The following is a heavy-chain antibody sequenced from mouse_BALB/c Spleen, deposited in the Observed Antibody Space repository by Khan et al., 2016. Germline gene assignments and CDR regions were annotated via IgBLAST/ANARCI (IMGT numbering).Heavy chain of an antibody. CDR3: ARTHER. Sequence: QVQLQESGAELARPGASVKMFCKASGYTFTSYTMHWVKQRPGKGLEWIGYINPSSGYTKYNQKFKDKATLTADKSSSTADMQLSSLTYEYSAVYYCARTHERWGQGTTLTVSS. J-gene: IGHJ2*01. CDR1: GYTFTSYT. CDR2: INPSSGYT. V-gene: IGHV1-4*01.